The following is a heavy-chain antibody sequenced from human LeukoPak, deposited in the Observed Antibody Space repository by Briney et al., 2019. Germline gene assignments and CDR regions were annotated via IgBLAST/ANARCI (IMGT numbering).Heavy chain of an antibody. CDR1: GFTFSDHA. J-gene: IGHJ4*02. CDR3: TRLVGAND. Sequence: GGSLRLSCAASGFTFSDHAMDWVRQAPGKGLEWVGRIRNKANSYTTEYAASVQGRFTVSRDDSKNSLYLQMNSMKTEDTAVYYCTRLVGANDWGQGTPDTVSS. D-gene: IGHD1-26*01. V-gene: IGHV3-72*01. CDR2: IRNKANSYTT.